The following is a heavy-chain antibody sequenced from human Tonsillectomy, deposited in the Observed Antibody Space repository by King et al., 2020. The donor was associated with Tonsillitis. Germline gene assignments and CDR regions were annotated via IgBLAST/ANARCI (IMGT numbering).Heavy chain of an antibody. D-gene: IGHD2/OR15-2a*01. J-gene: IGHJ4*02. CDR3: AKRGFGAIYGSFDV. CDR1: GGSISSSSYY. V-gene: IGHV4-39*01. CDR2: IHDSGST. Sequence: QLQESGPGLVKPSETLSLNCTVSGGSISSSSYYWGWIRQPPGKGLEWIGSIHDSGSTNYSPSLKSRVTISVDTSKNQFSLELSSVTAADTAVYFCAKRGFGAIYGSFDVWGQGTLVTVSS.